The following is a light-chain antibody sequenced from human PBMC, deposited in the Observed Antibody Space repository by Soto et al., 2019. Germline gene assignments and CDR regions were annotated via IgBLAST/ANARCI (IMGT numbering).Light chain of an antibody. CDR3: AAWDDTLNGYVL. Sequence: QSALTQPPSASGTPGQRVIISCSGSSSNIGTYTVNWYQQLPGTAPKLLIYSNNQRPSGVPDRFSGSKSGTSASLAISGLQSEDEADYYCAAWDDTLNGYVLFGGGTKVTVL. V-gene: IGLV1-44*01. CDR2: SNN. CDR1: SSNIGTYT. J-gene: IGLJ2*01.